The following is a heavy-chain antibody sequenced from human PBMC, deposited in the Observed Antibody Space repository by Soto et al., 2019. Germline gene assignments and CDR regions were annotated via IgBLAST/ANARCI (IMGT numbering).Heavy chain of an antibody. J-gene: IGHJ4*02. CDR1: GFTFSSYA. V-gene: IGHV3-23*01. CDR3: AKSLTGRSSCYLGGGWQEGVSYYFDY. Sequence: EVQLLESGGGLVQPGGSLRLSCAASGFTFSSYAMSWVRQAPGKGLEWVSAISGSGGSTYYADSVKGRFTITRDNSKNTLYLQRNSLGSEDTAVYYCAKSLTGRSSCYLGGGWQEGVSYYFDYWGQGTLDTVSS. D-gene: IGHD6-13*01. CDR2: ISGSGGST.